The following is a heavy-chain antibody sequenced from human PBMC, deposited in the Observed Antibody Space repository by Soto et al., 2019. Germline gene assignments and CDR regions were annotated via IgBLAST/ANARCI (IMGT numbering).Heavy chain of an antibody. D-gene: IGHD3-10*01. V-gene: IGHV3-72*01. J-gene: IGHJ6*02. Sequence: PGGSLRLSCAASGFTFSDHYMDWVRQAPGKGLEWVGRTRNKANTYTTEYAASVEGRFTISRDDSKNSLFLQLNSLKTEDTAVYYCAREEGLMARGVIGYYAMDVWGQGTTVTVSS. CDR2: TRNKANTYTT. CDR3: AREEGLMARGVIGYYAMDV. CDR1: GFTFSDHY.